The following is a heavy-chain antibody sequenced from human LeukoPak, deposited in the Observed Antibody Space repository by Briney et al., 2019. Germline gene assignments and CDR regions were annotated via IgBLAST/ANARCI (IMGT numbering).Heavy chain of an antibody. CDR3: ARGRDYGDYFDY. J-gene: IGHJ4*02. CDR2: ISYDGSNK. Sequence: GRSLRLSCAASGFTFSSYGMHWVRQAPGKGLEWVAVISYDGSNKYYADSVKGRFTISRDNSKNTLYLQMNSLRAEDTAVYYCARGRDYGDYFDYWGQGTLVTVSS. CDR1: GFTFSSYG. D-gene: IGHD4-17*01. V-gene: IGHV3-30*03.